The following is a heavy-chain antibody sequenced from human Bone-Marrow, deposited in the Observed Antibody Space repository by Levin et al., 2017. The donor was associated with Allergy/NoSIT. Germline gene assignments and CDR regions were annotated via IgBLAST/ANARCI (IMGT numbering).Heavy chain of an antibody. Sequence: SQTLSLTCTVSGDSMTDHYWSWIRQPPGKRLEWVGYIYYTGTTIYNSSLENRVTISLDRSKSQFSLRLTSVTPADTAFYYCARGRYFYETGGNWFDPWGQGILVTVSS. CDR2: IYYTGTT. CDR3: ARGRYFYETGGNWFDP. CDR1: GDSMTDHY. J-gene: IGHJ5*02. V-gene: IGHV4-59*03. D-gene: IGHD2/OR15-2a*01.